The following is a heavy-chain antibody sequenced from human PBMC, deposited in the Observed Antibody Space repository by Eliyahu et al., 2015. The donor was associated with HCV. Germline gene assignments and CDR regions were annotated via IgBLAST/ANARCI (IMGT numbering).Heavy chain of an antibody. J-gene: IGHJ6*02. CDR2: ISYDGSNK. CDR1: GFTFXXYG. CDR3: ANDYGGKYYYGMDV. V-gene: IGHV3-30*18. Sequence: QVQLVESGGGVVQPGRSLRLSXAASGFTFXXYGXXWVRQAPGKGLEWVAVISYDGSNKYYADSVKGRFTISRDNSKNTLYLQMNSLRAEDTAVYYCANDYGGKYYYGMDVWGQGTTVTVSS. D-gene: IGHD4-23*01.